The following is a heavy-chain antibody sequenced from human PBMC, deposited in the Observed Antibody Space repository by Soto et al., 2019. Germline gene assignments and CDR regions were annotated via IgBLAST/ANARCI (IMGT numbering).Heavy chain of an antibody. CDR3: ARGYSSGWYFGGYFDY. Sequence: QVQLVQSGAEVKKPGSSVKVSCKASGGTFSSYAISWVRQAPGQGLEWMGGIIPIFGTANYAQKFQGRVTITADESTSTAYMELSSLRSEDTAMYYCARGYSSGWYFGGYFDYWGQGTLVTVSS. D-gene: IGHD6-19*01. J-gene: IGHJ4*02. CDR1: GGTFSSYA. V-gene: IGHV1-69*01. CDR2: IIPIFGTA.